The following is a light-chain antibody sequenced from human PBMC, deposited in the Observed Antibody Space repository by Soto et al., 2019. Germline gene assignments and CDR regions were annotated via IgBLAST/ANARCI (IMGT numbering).Light chain of an antibody. Sequence: QSALTQPASVSGSPGQSITISCTGTNNDVGGHMYVSWYQHQAGKVPKLIIYETDARPSGVSDRFSGSKSGNTASLTISGVQAGDEATYSCGAYRRGIIVFGGGTKLTAL. V-gene: IGLV2-14*01. CDR2: ETD. J-gene: IGLJ2*01. CDR1: NNDVGGHMY. CDR3: GAYRRGIIV.